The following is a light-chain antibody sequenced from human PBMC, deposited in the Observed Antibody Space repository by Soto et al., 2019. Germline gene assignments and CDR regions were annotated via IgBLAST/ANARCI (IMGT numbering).Light chain of an antibody. CDR2: EVT. V-gene: IGLV2-14*01. CDR1: SSDVGDYDY. Sequence: QSALTQPASVSGSPGQSITISCTGTSSDVGDYDYVSWYQQHPGKAPKLMIYEVTNRPSGVSNRFSGSKSDNTASLTISRLQAEDEADYYCSSYTSSSTRVFGTGTKVTVL. CDR3: SSYTSSSTRV. J-gene: IGLJ1*01.